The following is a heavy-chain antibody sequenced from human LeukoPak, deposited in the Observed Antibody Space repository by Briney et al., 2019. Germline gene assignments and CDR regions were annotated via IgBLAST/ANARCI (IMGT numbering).Heavy chain of an antibody. J-gene: IGHJ4*02. CDR1: GFTFSNYY. Sequence: GGSLRLSCAASGFTFSNYYMSWIRQAPGRGLEWISYISSSGTWIRYADSVKGRFTVSRDNAKNSLYLQMNSLRAEDTALYYCAKGNLAAAGNPDYFDYWGQGTLVTVSS. CDR3: AKGNLAAAGNPDYFDY. D-gene: IGHD6-13*01. V-gene: IGHV3-11*04. CDR2: ISSSGTWI.